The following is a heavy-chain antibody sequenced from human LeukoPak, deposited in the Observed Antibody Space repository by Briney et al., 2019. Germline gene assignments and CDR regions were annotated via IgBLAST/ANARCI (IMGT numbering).Heavy chain of an antibody. CDR3: ARVGRNWYMDY. Sequence: ASVKVSCKASDYPFTNYRIVWVRQAPGQGLEWIGGINSYNGDTDYAQKFQGRVTMITDTSTSTAYLELRSLRSDDTAVYYCARVGRNWYMDYWGQGTLVTVSS. J-gene: IGHJ4*02. V-gene: IGHV1-18*01. CDR1: DYPFTNYR. D-gene: IGHD6-13*01. CDR2: INSYNGDT.